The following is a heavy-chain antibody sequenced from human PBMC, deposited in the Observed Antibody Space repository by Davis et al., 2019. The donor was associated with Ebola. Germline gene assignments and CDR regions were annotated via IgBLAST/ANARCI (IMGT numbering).Heavy chain of an antibody. CDR1: GFTFSSYA. D-gene: IGHD4-17*01. CDR3: ARDGGDYGAAKADY. Sequence: GESLKISCAASGFTFSSYAMSWVRQAPGKGLEWVSYISSSSSTIHYADSVKGRFTISRDNAKNSLYLQMNRLRDEDTAVYYCARDGGDYGAAKADYWGQGTLVTVSS. J-gene: IGHJ4*02. CDR2: ISSSSSTI. V-gene: IGHV3-48*02.